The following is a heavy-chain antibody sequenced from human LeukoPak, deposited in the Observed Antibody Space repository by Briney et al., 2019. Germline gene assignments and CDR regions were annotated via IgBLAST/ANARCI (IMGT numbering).Heavy chain of an antibody. J-gene: IGHJ3*01. CDR2: IKQDGSEK. CDR1: GFTFSSYW. Sequence: GGSLRLSCAASGFTFSSYWMSWVRQAPGKGLEWVANIKQDGSEKYYVDSVKGRFTISRDNAKNSLYLQMNSLRAEDTAVYYCARGSMIFGVVIISWGQGTMVTVSS. D-gene: IGHD3/OR15-3a*01. CDR3: ARGSMIFGVVIIS. V-gene: IGHV3-7*01.